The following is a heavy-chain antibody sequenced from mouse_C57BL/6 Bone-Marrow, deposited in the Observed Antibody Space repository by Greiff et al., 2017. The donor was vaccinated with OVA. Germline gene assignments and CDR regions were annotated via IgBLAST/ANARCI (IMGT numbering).Heavy chain of an antibody. CDR2: INPGSGGT. CDR1: GYAFANYL. CDR3: ARSYYYGNRFAY. V-gene: IGHV1-54*01. D-gene: IGHD1-1*01. Sequence: QVQLQQSGAELVRPGTSVTVSCKASGYAFANYLIEWVKQRPGQGLEWIGVINPGSGGTNYNEKFKGKATLTADKSSSTAYMQLSSLTSEDSAVYFCARSYYYGNRFAYWGQGTLVTVSA. J-gene: IGHJ3*01.